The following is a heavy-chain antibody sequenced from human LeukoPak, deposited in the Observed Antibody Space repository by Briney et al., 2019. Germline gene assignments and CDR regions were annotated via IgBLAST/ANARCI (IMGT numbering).Heavy chain of an antibody. J-gene: IGHJ4*02. CDR1: GFTFSSYG. CDR2: IRCDGSNK. CDR3: AKIGYYYDSSGYYPGHFDY. V-gene: IGHV3-30*02. D-gene: IGHD3-22*01. Sequence: GSLRLSCAASGFTFSSYGMHWVRQAPGKGLEWVAFIRCDGSNKYYADSVKGRFTISRDNSKNTLYLQMNSLRAEDTAVYYCAKIGYYYDSSGYYPGHFDYWGQGTLVTVSS.